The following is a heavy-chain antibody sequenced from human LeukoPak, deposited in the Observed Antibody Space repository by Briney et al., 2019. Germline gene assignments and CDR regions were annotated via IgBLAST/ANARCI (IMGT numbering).Heavy chain of an antibody. J-gene: IGHJ3*02. CDR1: GFTFDDYA. CDR2: ISWSSGSI. V-gene: IGHV3-9*01. D-gene: IGHD3-22*01. Sequence: PGRSLRLSCAASGFTFDDYAMHWVRQAPGKGLEWVSGISWSSGSIGYAASVKGRFTISRDNAKNSLYLQMNSLRAEDTALYYCAKDNQYYYDTRGYWGAFDIWGQGTMVTVSS. CDR3: AKDNQYYYDTRGYWGAFDI.